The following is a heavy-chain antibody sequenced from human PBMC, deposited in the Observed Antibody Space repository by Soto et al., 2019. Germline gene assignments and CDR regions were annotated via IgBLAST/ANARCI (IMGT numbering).Heavy chain of an antibody. D-gene: IGHD3-3*01. CDR2: ISYDGSNK. V-gene: IGHV3-30-3*01. Sequence: PGGSLRLSCAASGFTFSSYAMHWVRQAPGKGLEWVAVISYDGSNKYYADSVKGRFTISRDNSKNTLYLQMNSLRAEDTAVYYCARVITIFGVVTPLYYGMDVWGQGTTVTVSS. CDR3: ARVITIFGVVTPLYYGMDV. J-gene: IGHJ6*02. CDR1: GFTFSSYA.